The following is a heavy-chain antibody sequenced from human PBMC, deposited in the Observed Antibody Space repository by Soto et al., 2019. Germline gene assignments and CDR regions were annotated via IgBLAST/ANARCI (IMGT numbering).Heavy chain of an antibody. J-gene: IGHJ4*02. D-gene: IGHD3-9*01. V-gene: IGHV3-23*01. CDR1: GFTFSSYA. CDR3: AKAGLRYFDWLFTFDY. Sequence: VQLLESGGGLVQPGGSLRLSCAASGFTFSSYAMSWVRQAPGKGLEWVSAISGSGGSTYYADSVKGRFTISRDNSKNTLYLQMNSLRAEDTAVYYCAKAGLRYFDWLFTFDYWGQGTLVTVSS. CDR2: ISGSGGST.